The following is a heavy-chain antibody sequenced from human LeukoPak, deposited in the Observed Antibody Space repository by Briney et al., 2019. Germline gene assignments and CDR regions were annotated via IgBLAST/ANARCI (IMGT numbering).Heavy chain of an antibody. J-gene: IGHJ6*03. CDR3: ARTTRGGSRNINYYYYYMDV. CDR1: GGSISSYY. D-gene: IGHD1-26*01. V-gene: IGHV4-59*01. Sequence: SETLSLTCTVSGGSISSYYWSWIRQPPGKGLEWIGYIYYSGSTNYNPSLKSRVTISVDTSKNQFSLKLSSVTAADTAVYYCARTTRGGSRNINYYYYYMDVWGKGTTVTVSS. CDR2: IYYSGST.